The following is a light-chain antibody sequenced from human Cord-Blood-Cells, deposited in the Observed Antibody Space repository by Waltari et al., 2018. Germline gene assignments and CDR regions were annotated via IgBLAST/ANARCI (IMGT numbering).Light chain of an antibody. CDR1: SSDVGSSNL. Sequence: QSALTQPASVSGSPGQSITISCTRTSSDVGSSNLVSWYQQHPGKAPKLMIYEVSKRPSGVSNRFSGSKSGNTASLTISGLQAEDEADYYCCSYAGSSYVFGTGTKVTVL. J-gene: IGLJ1*01. CDR3: CSYAGSSYV. V-gene: IGLV2-23*02. CDR2: EVS.